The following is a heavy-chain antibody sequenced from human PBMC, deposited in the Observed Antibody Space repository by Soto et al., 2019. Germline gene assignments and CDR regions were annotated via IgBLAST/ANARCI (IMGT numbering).Heavy chain of an antibody. Sequence: PGESLKSSCKGSGYSFTIYWIGWVLQMPWKGLEWMGIIYPGDSDTRYSPSFQGQVTISADKSISTAYLQWSSLKASDTAMYYCARHNHVDIVATIPDYWGQGTLVTVSS. CDR3: ARHNHVDIVATIPDY. J-gene: IGHJ4*02. V-gene: IGHV5-51*01. D-gene: IGHD5-12*01. CDR1: GYSFTIYW. CDR2: IYPGDSDT.